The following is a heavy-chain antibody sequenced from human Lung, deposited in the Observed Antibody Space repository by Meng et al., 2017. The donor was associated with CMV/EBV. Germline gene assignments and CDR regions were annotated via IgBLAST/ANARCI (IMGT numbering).Heavy chain of an antibody. CDR1: GYTFSRHG. J-gene: IGHJ4*02. Sequence: QVQVVQSGAEVKKPGTSVKVSCETSGYTFSRHGINWVRQAPGQGLEWMGWINAYNGDTNYAQTLQGRVTMTTDTSTSTAYMELRSLRSDDTAVYYCARVEVGITSGDYWGQGTLVTVSS. V-gene: IGHV1-18*01. CDR3: ARVEVGITSGDY. CDR2: INAYNGDT. D-gene: IGHD1-26*01.